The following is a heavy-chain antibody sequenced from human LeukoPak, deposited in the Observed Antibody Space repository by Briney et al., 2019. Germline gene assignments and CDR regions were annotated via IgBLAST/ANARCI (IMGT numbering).Heavy chain of an antibody. CDR1: GYTFTGYY. Sequence: ASVKVSCKASGYTFTGYYMHWVRQAPGQGLEWMGWINPNSGGTNYAQKFQSRVTMTRDTSISTAYMELSRLRSDDTAVYYCARDSLRAPENKTWAGRVTENWFDPWGQGTLVTVPS. CDR2: INPNSGGT. D-gene: IGHD2-21*02. V-gene: IGHV1-2*02. CDR3: ARDSLRAPENKTWAGRVTENWFDP. J-gene: IGHJ5*02.